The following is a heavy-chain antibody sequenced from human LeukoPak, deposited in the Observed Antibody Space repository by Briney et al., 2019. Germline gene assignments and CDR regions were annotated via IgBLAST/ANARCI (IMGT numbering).Heavy chain of an antibody. V-gene: IGHV3-64*01. CDR2: ISSNGGST. D-gene: IGHD6-19*01. CDR3: ARDSSGWYGYFDY. Sequence: GGSLRLSCAASGFTFSNYAMHWVRQAPGKGLEYVSAISSNGGSTYYANSVKGRFTISRDNSKNTLYLQMNSLRAEDTAVYYCARDSSGWYGYFDYWGQGTLVTVSS. CDR1: GFTFSNYA. J-gene: IGHJ4*02.